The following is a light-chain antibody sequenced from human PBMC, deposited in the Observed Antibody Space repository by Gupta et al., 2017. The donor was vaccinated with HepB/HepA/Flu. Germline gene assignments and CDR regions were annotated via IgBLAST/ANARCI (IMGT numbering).Light chain of an antibody. J-gene: IGKJ3*01. CDR2: AAS. Sequence: DIQMTQSPSSLSASVGDRVTITCRASQGIGNSLAWYQQRPGRVPQLLVYAASTLQSGVPSRFSGSGSGTDFTLTITSLQPEDVAVYYCQNFGSPPFTFGHGTIVDIK. CDR3: QNFGSPPFT. V-gene: IGKV1-27*01. CDR1: QGIGNS.